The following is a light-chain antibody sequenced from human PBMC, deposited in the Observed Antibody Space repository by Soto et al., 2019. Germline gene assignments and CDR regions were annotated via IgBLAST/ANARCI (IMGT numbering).Light chain of an antibody. CDR3: AAWDDGLRVVL. CDR1: SSNIGGYNY. Sequence: HSVLTQPPSASGTPGQRVTISCSGGSSNIGGYNYVYWYQQYPGTAPKLLVFGTNLRPSGVPDRFSASKSGTSGSLTISGLRSEDEADYYCAAWDDGLRVVLFGGGTQLTVL. J-gene: IGLJ2*01. CDR2: GTN. V-gene: IGLV1-47*02.